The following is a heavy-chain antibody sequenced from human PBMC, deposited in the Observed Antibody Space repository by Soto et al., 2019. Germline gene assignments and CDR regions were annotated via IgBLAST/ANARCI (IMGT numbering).Heavy chain of an antibody. Sequence: SVNVSCKASADTFTTYDINWVRQATGHGLEWMGWINPNSGNIGYAQRFQGRVTMTRDTAIRTAYMEVSSLRSDDTAVYYCARGRASGSYYLLDYWGQGTLVTVLL. CDR3: ARGRASGSYYLLDY. V-gene: IGHV1-8*01. CDR2: INPNSGNI. J-gene: IGHJ4*02. D-gene: IGHD3-10*01. CDR1: ADTFTTYD.